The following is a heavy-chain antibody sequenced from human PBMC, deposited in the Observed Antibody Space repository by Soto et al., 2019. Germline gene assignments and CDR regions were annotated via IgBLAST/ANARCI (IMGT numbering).Heavy chain of an antibody. CDR2: ISWNSGSI. Sequence: GGSLRLSCGASGFTFDDYAMHWVRQAPGKGLEWVSGISWNSGSIGYADSAKGRFTISRDNAKNSLYLQMNSLRAEDTALYYCAKLGFGGGDYYYGMDVWGQGTTVTAP. V-gene: IGHV3-9*01. J-gene: IGHJ6*02. CDR3: AKLGFGGGDYYYGMDV. D-gene: IGHD3-10*01. CDR1: GFTFDDYA.